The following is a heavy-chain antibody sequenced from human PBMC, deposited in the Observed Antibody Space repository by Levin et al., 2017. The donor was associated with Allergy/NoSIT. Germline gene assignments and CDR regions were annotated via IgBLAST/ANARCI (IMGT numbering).Heavy chain of an antibody. V-gene: IGHV3-23*01. D-gene: IGHD3-10*01. CDR2: VSRDAQNT. Sequence: PGGSLRLSCAASGFTFDSYDMSWVRQAPGKSLEWVSGVSRDAQNTYYADFVKGRFTISRDNSKRTIYLQMNNLRVDDTAIYYCAKARGSGKSWGPGTVVTVAS. CDR3: AKARGSGKS. CDR1: GFTFDSYD. J-gene: IGHJ5*02.